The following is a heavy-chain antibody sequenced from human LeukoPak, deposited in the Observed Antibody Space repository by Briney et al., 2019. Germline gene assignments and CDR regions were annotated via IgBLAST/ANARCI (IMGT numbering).Heavy chain of an antibody. Sequence: SETLSLTCTVSGGSISSYYWSWIRQPPGKGLEWIGYIYYSGSTNYNPSLKSRVTMSVDTSKNQFSLKLSSVTAADTAVYYCARENYYGSVYYYYMDVWGKGTTVTISS. V-gene: IGHV4-59*12. CDR1: GGSISSYY. J-gene: IGHJ6*03. CDR3: ARENYYGSVYYYYMDV. CDR2: IYYSGST. D-gene: IGHD3-10*01.